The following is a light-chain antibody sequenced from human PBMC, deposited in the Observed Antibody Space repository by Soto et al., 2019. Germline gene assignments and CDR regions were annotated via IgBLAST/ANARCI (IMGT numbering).Light chain of an antibody. V-gene: IGKV3-15*01. Sequence: EIVLTQSPGTLSLSPGARATLSCRASQSVSSSYLAWYQQKPGQAPRLLIYGASTRATGIPARFSGSGSGTELTITISSLQSEDFEIYYCQQYNNWPITFGQGTRLEIK. CDR3: QQYNNWPIT. CDR1: QSVSSSY. CDR2: GAS. J-gene: IGKJ5*01.